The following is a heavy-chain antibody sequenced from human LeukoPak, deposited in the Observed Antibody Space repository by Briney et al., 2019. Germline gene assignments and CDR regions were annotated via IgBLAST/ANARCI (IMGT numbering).Heavy chain of an antibody. V-gene: IGHV4-59*01. CDR3: AGLTTVTNYFDY. CDR2: IYYSGST. D-gene: IGHD4-17*01. CDR1: GGSISSYY. J-gene: IGHJ4*02. Sequence: SETLSLTCTVSGGSISSYYWSWLRQPPGKGLEWIGYIYYSGSTNYNPSLKSRVTISVDTSKNQFSLKLSSVTAADTAVYYCAGLTTVTNYFDYWGQGTLVTVSS.